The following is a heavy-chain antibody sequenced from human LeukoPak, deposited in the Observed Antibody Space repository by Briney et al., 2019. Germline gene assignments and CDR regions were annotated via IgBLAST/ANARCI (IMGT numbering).Heavy chain of an antibody. CDR2: IYSSGST. CDR3: ARHLTPYSSGQL. D-gene: IGHD6-19*01. Sequence: SETLSLTCTVSGGSISSYYWSWIRQPAGKGLEWIGRIYSSGSTNYNPSLKSRVTISVDTSKNQFSLKLSSVTAADTAVYYCARHLTPYSSGQLWGQGTLVTVSS. V-gene: IGHV4-4*07. J-gene: IGHJ4*02. CDR1: GGSISSYY.